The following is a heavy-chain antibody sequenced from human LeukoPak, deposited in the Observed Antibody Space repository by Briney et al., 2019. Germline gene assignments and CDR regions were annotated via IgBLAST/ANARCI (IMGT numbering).Heavy chain of an antibody. CDR1: GFTFSSYA. Sequence: GGSLRLSCAASGFTFSSYAMSRVRQAPGKGLEWVSAISGSGGSTYYADSVKGRFTISRDNSKNTLYLQMNSLRAEDTAVYYCASGFHTAMADYYYYGMDVWGQGTTVTVSS. CDR2: ISGSGGST. CDR3: ASGFHTAMADYYYYGMDV. J-gene: IGHJ6*02. V-gene: IGHV3-23*01. D-gene: IGHD5-18*01.